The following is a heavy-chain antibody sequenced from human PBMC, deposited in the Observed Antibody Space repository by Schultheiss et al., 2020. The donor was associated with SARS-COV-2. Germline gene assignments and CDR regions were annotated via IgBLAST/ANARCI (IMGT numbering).Heavy chain of an antibody. V-gene: IGHV4-4*02. CDR1: GGSISSSNW. D-gene: IGHD1-26*01. Sequence: SETLSLTCAVSGGSISSSNWWSWVRQPPGKGLEWIGEINHSGSTNYNPSLKSRVTISIHTSKNQFSLKLSSVTAADTAVYYCARAGGEYSGSSIPYWGQGTLVTVSS. CDR2: INHSGST. J-gene: IGHJ4*02. CDR3: ARAGGEYSGSSIPY.